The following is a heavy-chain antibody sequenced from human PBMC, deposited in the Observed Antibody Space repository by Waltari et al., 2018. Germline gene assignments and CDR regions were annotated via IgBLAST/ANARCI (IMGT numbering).Heavy chain of an antibody. Sequence: QVQLQESGPGLVKPSETLALTCAVPGYSISRGYYWGWIRQPPGTGLGWIGSIYHSGSTYYNPSLKSRVTISVDTSKNQFSLKLSSVTAADTAVYYCARDFSSKWGSGYSSGWYDYWGQGTLVTVSS. D-gene: IGHD6-19*01. CDR2: IYHSGST. V-gene: IGHV4-38-2*02. CDR1: GYSISRGYY. J-gene: IGHJ4*02. CDR3: ARDFSSKWGSGYSSGWYDY.